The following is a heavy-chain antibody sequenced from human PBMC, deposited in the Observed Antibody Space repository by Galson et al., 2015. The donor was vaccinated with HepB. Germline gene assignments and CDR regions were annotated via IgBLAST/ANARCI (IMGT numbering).Heavy chain of an antibody. V-gene: IGHV3-48*03. CDR2: ISPTGTSI. Sequence: LRLSCAVSGFTFSNYEMNWVRQAPGKGLEWVSFISPTGTSISYADSVKGRFTISRDNAKDSLYLQMNTLRAEDTALYYCARDGRDITDGGIDYWGQGTLVTVSS. CDR3: ARDGRDITDGGIDY. D-gene: IGHD5-24*01. CDR1: GFTFSNYE. J-gene: IGHJ4*02.